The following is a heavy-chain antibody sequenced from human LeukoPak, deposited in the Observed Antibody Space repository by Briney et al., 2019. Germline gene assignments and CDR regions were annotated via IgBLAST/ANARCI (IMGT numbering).Heavy chain of an antibody. Sequence: GGSLRLSCAASGFTFSSYSMNWVRQAPGKGLEWVSYMSSSSSTIYYADSVKGRFTISRDNAKNSPYLQMNSLRDEDTAVYYCVRDSKSEGGARCWFDPWGQGTLVTVSS. CDR2: MSSSSSTI. CDR3: VRDSKSEGGARCWFDP. D-gene: IGHD1-26*01. J-gene: IGHJ5*02. V-gene: IGHV3-48*02. CDR1: GFTFSSYS.